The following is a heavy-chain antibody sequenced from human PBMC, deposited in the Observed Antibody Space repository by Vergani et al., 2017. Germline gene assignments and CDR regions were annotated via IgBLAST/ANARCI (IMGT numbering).Heavy chain of an antibody. CDR3: AXSIRIVVQAAYFDY. J-gene: IGHJ4*02. Sequence: EVQLLESGGGLVQPGGSLRLSCAASGFTFSSYTMTWVRQAPGKGLGCVSAISGSGGSTYYADSVKGRFTISRDNSKNTLYLQMNSLRAEDTAIFYCAXSIRIVVQAAYFDYWGQGTLVTVSS. D-gene: IGHD2-2*01. CDR1: GFTFSSYT. V-gene: IGHV3-23*01. CDR2: ISGSGGST.